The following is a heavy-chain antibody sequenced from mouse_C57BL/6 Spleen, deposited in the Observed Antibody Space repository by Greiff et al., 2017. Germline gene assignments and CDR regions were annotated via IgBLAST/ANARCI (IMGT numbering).Heavy chain of an antibody. Sequence: QVQLQQPGAELVRPGSSVKLSCKASGYTFTSYWMDWVKQRPGQGLEWIGNIYPSDSETHYNQTFKDKATLTVYKSSSTAYMQLSSLTSEDSAVYYCATYHRGAYWGQGTLVTVSA. J-gene: IGHJ3*01. D-gene: IGHD2-14*01. CDR1: GYTFTSYW. V-gene: IGHV1-61*01. CDR2: IYPSDSET. CDR3: ATYHRGAY.